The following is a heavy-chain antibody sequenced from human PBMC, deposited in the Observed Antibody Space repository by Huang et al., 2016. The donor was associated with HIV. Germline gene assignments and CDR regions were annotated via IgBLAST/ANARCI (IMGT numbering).Heavy chain of an antibody. J-gene: IGHJ3*01. CDR2: IRNDGKND. Sequence: QVRLVESGGGVVQPGASLTLSCSASGFPFSAYGMDWVRQAPGKGLEWLSFIRNDGKNDYLTGSVKGRCTISRDNSNNTLYLRMNSLRPEDTTVYYCVKERGSSRARSSFDFWGQGTSVIVSS. V-gene: IGHV3-30*02. CDR1: GFPFSAYG. CDR3: VKERGSSRARSSFDF. D-gene: IGHD6-13*01.